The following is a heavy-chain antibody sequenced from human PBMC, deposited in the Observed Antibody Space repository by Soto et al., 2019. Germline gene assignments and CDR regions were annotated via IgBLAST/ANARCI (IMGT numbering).Heavy chain of an antibody. CDR3: AMSPGYSRSRPDY. CDR1: GGSFSGYY. CDR2: INHSGST. J-gene: IGHJ4*02. V-gene: IGHV4-34*01. D-gene: IGHD6-13*01. Sequence: QVQLQQWGAGLLKPSETLSLTCAVYGGSFSGYYWSWIRQPPGKGLEWIGEINHSGSTNFNPSLKSRVTISVDTSKNQFSLKLSSVTAADTAVYYCAMSPGYSRSRPDYWGQGTLVTVSS.